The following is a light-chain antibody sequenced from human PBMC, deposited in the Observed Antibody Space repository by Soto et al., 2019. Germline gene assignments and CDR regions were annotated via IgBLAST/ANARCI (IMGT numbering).Light chain of an antibody. J-gene: IGLJ2*01. CDR3: SSYTSSSTPV. CDR1: SSDVGGYNY. Sequence: QSALTQPASVSGSPGQSITISCTGTSSDVGGYNYVSWYQQHPGKAPKLMIYDVSNLPSGVSNRFSGSKSGNTASLTISGLKAEDGADYYCSSYTSSSTPVFGGGTKLTVL. V-gene: IGLV2-14*01. CDR2: DVS.